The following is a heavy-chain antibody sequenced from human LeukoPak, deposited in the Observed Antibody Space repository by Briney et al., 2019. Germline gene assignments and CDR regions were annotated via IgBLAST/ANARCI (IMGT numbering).Heavy chain of an antibody. CDR3: ARQGMATIQAGLIDLFDY. CDR2: IYHSGST. Sequence: TPSETLSLTCAVSGYSINSGYYWGWIRQPPGKGLDWIGCIYHSGSTYYKPSLKSRVTISVDTSKNQFSLKLSSVTAADTAVYYCARQGMATIQAGLIDLFDYWGQGTLVTVSS. D-gene: IGHD5-24*01. J-gene: IGHJ4*02. V-gene: IGHV4-38-2*01. CDR1: GYSINSGYY.